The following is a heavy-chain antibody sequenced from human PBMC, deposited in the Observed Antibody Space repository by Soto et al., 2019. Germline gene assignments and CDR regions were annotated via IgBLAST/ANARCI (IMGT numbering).Heavy chain of an antibody. J-gene: IGHJ5*02. CDR3: ARDSGVRTAVAGYTWYNWFDP. D-gene: IGHD6-19*01. Sequence: GSLRLSCAASGFTVSSNYMSWVRQAPGKGLEWVSVIYSGGYTDYADSVEGRFTISRDNSKNTLYLQMNSLSAEDTAVYYCARDSGVRTAVAGYTWYNWFDPWGQGTLVTV. CDR2: IYSGGYT. CDR1: GFTVSSNY. V-gene: IGHV3-53*01.